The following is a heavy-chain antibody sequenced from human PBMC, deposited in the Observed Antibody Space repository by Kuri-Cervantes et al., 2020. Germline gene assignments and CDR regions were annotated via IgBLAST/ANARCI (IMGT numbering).Heavy chain of an antibody. Sequence: GGSLRLSCAASGFTFSSYAMHWVRQAPGKGLEWVAVISYDGSNKYYADSVKGRFTISRDNSKNTLYLQMNSLRAEDPAVYYCARTPEMAIYFDYWGQGTLVTVSS. V-gene: IGHV3-30-3*01. CDR3: ARTPEMAIYFDY. D-gene: IGHD5-24*01. J-gene: IGHJ4*02. CDR1: GFTFSSYA. CDR2: ISYDGSNK.